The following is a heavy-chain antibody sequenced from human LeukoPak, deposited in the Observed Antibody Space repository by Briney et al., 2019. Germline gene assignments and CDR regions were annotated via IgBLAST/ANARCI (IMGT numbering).Heavy chain of an antibody. J-gene: IGHJ5*02. CDR3: ARLNLGKGHSAVAGTCSWFDP. D-gene: IGHD6-19*01. CDR2: IYYSGST. V-gene: IGHV4-39*01. CDR1: GGSISSSSYY. Sequence: SETLSLTCTVSGGSISSSSYYWGWIRQPPGKGLEWIGSIYYSGSTYYNPSLKSRVTISVDTSKNQFSLKLSSVTAADTAVYYCARLNLGKGHSAVAGTCSWFDPWGQGTLVTVSS.